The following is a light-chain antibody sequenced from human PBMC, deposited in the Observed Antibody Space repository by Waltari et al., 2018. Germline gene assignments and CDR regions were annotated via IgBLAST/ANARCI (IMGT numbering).Light chain of an antibody. CDR3: GTWDHSLAAWV. CDR1: TSNIGNDH. Sequence: QSVLTQPPSVSAAPGQMVIISCSGSTSNIGNDHVSWYQHLPGTAPRGLIYDNNNRPSGIPGRFSSSNSGTSATLGITGVQTGDEADYYCGTWDHSLAAWVFGGGTTVTVL. V-gene: IGLV1-51*01. CDR2: DNN. J-gene: IGLJ3*02.